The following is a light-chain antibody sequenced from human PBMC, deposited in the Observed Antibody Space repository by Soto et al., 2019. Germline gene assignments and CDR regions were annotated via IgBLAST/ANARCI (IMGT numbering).Light chain of an antibody. Sequence: DIQMTQSPSSLSASVGDRVTITCRASQSISSYLNWYQQKPGKAPKLLIYDASGLESGVPSRFSGSGSGTEFTLTISSLQPDDFATYYCQQYNSYSPTVGQGTKVDIK. CDR3: QQYNSYSPT. J-gene: IGKJ1*01. V-gene: IGKV1-5*01. CDR2: DAS. CDR1: QSISSY.